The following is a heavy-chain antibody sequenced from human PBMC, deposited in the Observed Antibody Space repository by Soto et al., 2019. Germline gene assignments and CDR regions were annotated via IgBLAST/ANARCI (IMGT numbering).Heavy chain of an antibody. CDR2: ISGSGGST. V-gene: IGHV3-23*01. Sequence: EVQLLESGGGLVQPGGSLRLSCAASGFTFSSYAMSWVRPAPGKGLEWVSAISGSGGSTYYADSVKGRFTISRDNSKNTLYVQMNSLRAEDTAVYYCAKEKTYSSGWDGMDVWGQGTTVTVSS. CDR3: AKEKTYSSGWDGMDV. CDR1: GFTFSSYA. J-gene: IGHJ6*02. D-gene: IGHD6-19*01.